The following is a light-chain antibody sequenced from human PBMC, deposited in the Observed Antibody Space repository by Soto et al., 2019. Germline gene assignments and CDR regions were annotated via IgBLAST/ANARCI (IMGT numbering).Light chain of an antibody. CDR1: QGITSY. J-gene: IGKJ4*01. CDR3: QQVYSYPFS. V-gene: IGKV1-9*01. Sequence: IQVTQSPSSLSASVGDRVTITCRASQGITSYLAWYQQKPGKAPKLLIYAASALQTGVSSRFRGSGYGTDFALSIINLQPEDFETYFCQQVYSYPFSFGGGTTVEFK. CDR2: AAS.